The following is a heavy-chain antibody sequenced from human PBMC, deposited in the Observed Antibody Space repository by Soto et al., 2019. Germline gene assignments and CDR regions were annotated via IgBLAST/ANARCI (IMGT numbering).Heavy chain of an antibody. V-gene: IGHV3-23*01. CDR2: ISGSGGST. CDR1: GFTFSSYA. D-gene: IGHD5-18*01. Sequence: VQLLESGGGLVQPGGSLRLSCAASGFTFSSYAMNWVRQAPGKGLEWVSAISGSGGSTYYADSVKGRFTISRDNSKNKLYLQMNSLRVEDTAVYYCAKGGRQLWLEFDYWGQGTLVTVSS. CDR3: AKGGRQLWLEFDY. J-gene: IGHJ4*02.